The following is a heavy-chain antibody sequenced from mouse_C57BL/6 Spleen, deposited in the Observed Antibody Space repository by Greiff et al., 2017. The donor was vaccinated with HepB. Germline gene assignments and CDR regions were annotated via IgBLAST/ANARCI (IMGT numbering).Heavy chain of an antibody. D-gene: IGHD2-2*01. CDR2: IWSGGST. J-gene: IGHJ4*01. CDR3: ASGMVTRLGYYYAMDY. V-gene: IGHV2-2*01. CDR1: GFSLTSYG. Sequence: VQLQQSGPGLVQPSQSLSITCTVSGFSLTSYGVHWVRQSPGKGLEWLGVIWSGGSTDYNAAFISRLSISKDNSKSQVFFKMNSLQADDTAIYYCASGMVTRLGYYYAMDYWGQGTSVTVSS.